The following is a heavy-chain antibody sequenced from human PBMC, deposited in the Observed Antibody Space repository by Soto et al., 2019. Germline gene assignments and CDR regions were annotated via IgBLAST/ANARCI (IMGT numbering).Heavy chain of an antibody. CDR2: IWHDGSNK. J-gene: IGHJ4*02. CDR3: AREEGLKYYFDY. Sequence: QVQLVESGGGVVQPGRSLRLSCAASGFTFSSYGMHWVRQAPGKGLEWVAVIWHDGSNKYYADSVKGRFTISRDNSKNTLYLQMNSLRAEDTAVYYCAREEGLKYYFDYWGQGTLVTVSS. V-gene: IGHV3-33*01. D-gene: IGHD6-6*01. CDR1: GFTFSSYG.